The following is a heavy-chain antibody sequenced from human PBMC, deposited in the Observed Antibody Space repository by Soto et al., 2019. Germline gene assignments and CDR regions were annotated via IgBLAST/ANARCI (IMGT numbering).Heavy chain of an antibody. D-gene: IGHD3-9*01. CDR2: SHQSGNT. CDR3: ARHPGYYDILAGYTTYYFDS. Sequence: PSETLSLTCAVSGVSISSHDWWTWVRQPPGKGLEWIGESHQSGNTNYNSSLESRVTISLDTPKNQFSLKLSSVTAADTAVYYCARHPGYYDILAGYTTYYFDSWGQGILVTVSS. V-gene: IGHV4-4*02. J-gene: IGHJ4*02. CDR1: GVSISSHDW.